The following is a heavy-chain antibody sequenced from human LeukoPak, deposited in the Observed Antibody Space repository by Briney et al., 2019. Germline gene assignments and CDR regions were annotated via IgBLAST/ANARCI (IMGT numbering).Heavy chain of an antibody. CDR3: ARGVSMVYAVD. D-gene: IGHD2-8*01. V-gene: IGHV4-34*01. J-gene: IGHJ4*02. CDR1: GGSISSYY. CDR2: INHSGST. Sequence: SETLSLTCTVSGGSISSYYWSWIRQPPGKGLEWIGEINHSGSTNYNPSLKSRVTISVDTSKNQFSLKLSSVTAADTAVYYCARGVSMVYAVDWGQGTLVTVSS.